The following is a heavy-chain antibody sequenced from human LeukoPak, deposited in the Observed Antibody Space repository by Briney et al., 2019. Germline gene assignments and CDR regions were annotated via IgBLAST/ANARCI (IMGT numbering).Heavy chain of an antibody. Sequence: PGGSLRLSCAASGFTVSSNYMSWVRQAPGNGLEWVSVIYSGGSTYYADSVKGRFNISRHNSKNTLYLQMNSLRAEDTAVYYCARERSLGYCSGGSCEDYYYYYGMDVWGQGTTVTVSS. CDR3: ARERSLGYCSGGSCEDYYYYYGMDV. CDR1: GFTVSSNY. J-gene: IGHJ6*02. CDR2: IYSGGST. D-gene: IGHD2-15*01. V-gene: IGHV3-53*04.